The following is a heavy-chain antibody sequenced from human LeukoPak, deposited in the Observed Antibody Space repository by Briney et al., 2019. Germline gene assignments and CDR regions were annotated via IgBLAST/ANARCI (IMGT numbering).Heavy chain of an antibody. Sequence: GGSLRLSCAASGFTFSNYGMHWVRQAPGKGLEWVAVISYDGSNKYYADSVKGRFTISRDNSKNTLYLQMNSLRAEDTAVYYCATNPGYSSSWYSFDYWGQGTLVTVSS. D-gene: IGHD6-13*01. CDR1: GFTFSNYG. CDR3: ATNPGYSSSWYSFDY. V-gene: IGHV3-30*03. J-gene: IGHJ4*02. CDR2: ISYDGSNK.